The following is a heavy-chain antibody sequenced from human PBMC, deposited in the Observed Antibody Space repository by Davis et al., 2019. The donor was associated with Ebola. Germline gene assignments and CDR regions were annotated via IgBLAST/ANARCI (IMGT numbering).Heavy chain of an antibody. CDR1: GFTFSRYG. J-gene: IGHJ4*02. CDR2: IWYDGSNT. V-gene: IGHV3-30*02. Sequence: GESLKISCAASGFTFSRYGIHWVRQAPGKGLEWVAVIWYDGSNTHYADSVKGRFTVSRDNSKNTLYLQMNSLGAEDTAVYYCAGGSIAAFGYYWGQGTLVTVSS. D-gene: IGHD6-6*01. CDR3: AGGSIAAFGYY.